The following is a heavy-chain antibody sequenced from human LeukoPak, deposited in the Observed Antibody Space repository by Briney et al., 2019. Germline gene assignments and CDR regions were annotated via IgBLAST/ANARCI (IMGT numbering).Heavy chain of an antibody. CDR3: AGYRLNYGMDV. V-gene: IGHV4-34*01. J-gene: IGHJ6*02. Sequence: SETLSLTCAVYGGSFSGYYWSWIRQPPGKGLEWIGEINHSGSTYYNPSLKSRVTISVDTSKNQFSLKLSSVTAADTAVYYCAGYRLNYGMDVWGQGTTVTVSS. D-gene: IGHD5-24*01. CDR1: GGSFSGYY. CDR2: INHSGST.